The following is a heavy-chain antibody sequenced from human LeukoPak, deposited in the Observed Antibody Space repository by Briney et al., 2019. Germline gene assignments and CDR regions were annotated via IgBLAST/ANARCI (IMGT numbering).Heavy chain of an antibody. CDR3: ASRRDFWSGYSRVDYYYYGMDV. D-gene: IGHD3-3*01. CDR2: INHSGST. CDR1: GVSFSGYY. Sequence: SETLSLTCAVYGVSFSGYYWSWIRQPPGKGLEWIGEINHSGSTNYNPSLKSRVTISVDTSKNQFSLKLSSVTAADTAVYYCASRRDFWSGYSRVDYYYYGMDVWGQGTTVTVSS. V-gene: IGHV4-34*01. J-gene: IGHJ6*02.